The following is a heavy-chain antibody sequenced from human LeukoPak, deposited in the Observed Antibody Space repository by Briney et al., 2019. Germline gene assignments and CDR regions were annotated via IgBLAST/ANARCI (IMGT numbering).Heavy chain of an antibody. V-gene: IGHV3-7*01. Sequence: LSGGSLRLSFAASGFNFGTFWMGSVRQARGWGLGWVAKINQDGRVRAYVHSVKGGFTISRDNANIFLPLQMNSLRADDAAVYYCARDQNFYDTTGEGYFQHWGQGTLVTVSS. D-gene: IGHD3-22*01. CDR2: INQDGRVR. CDR1: GFNFGTFW. J-gene: IGHJ1*01. CDR3: ARDQNFYDTTGEGYFQH.